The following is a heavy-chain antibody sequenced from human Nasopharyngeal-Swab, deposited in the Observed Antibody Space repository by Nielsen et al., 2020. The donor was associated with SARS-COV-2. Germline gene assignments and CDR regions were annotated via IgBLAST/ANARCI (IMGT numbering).Heavy chain of an antibody. CDR2: INTNTGNP. CDR3: ARDHRTTIFGVVIIQGYYGMDV. D-gene: IGHD3-3*01. V-gene: IGHV7-4-1*02. Sequence: WVRHAPGQGLEWLGWINTNTGNPTYAQGFTGRFVFSLDTSVSTAYLQISSLKAEDTAVYYCARDHRTTIFGVVIIQGYYGMDVWGQGTTVTVSS. J-gene: IGHJ6*02.